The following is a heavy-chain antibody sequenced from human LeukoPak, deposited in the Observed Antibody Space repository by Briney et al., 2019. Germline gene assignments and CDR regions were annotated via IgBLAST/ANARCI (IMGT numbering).Heavy chain of an antibody. D-gene: IGHD1-26*01. CDR2: IGTAGDT. CDR1: GFTFSSYD. V-gene: IGHV3-13*01. CDR3: ARGGSIVGATDAFDI. Sequence: GGSLRLSCAASGFTFSSYDMRWVRQATGKGLEWVSAIGTAGDTYYPGSVKGRFTISRENAKNSLYLQMNSLRAGDTAVYYCARGGSIVGATDAFDIWGQGTMVTVSS. J-gene: IGHJ3*02.